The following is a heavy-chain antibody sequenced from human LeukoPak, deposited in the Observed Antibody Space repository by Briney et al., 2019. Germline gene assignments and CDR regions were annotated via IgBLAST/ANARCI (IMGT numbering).Heavy chain of an antibody. CDR3: AREGGYCSGGSCYIDY. Sequence: SETLSLTCTVSGGSISSSSYYWGWIRQPPGKGLEWIGSIYYSGSTYYNPSLKSRVTISVDTSKNQFSLKLSSVTAADTAVYYCAREGGYCSGGSCYIDYWGQGTLVTVSS. CDR2: IYYSGST. J-gene: IGHJ4*02. D-gene: IGHD2-15*01. V-gene: IGHV4-39*07. CDR1: GGSISSSSYY.